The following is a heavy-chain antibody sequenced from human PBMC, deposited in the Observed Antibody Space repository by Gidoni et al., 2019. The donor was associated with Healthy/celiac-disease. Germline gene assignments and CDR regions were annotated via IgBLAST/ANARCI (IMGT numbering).Heavy chain of an antibody. J-gene: IGHJ5*02. D-gene: IGHD6-6*01. CDR3: ARDSEEYWIELEYSSSSGFDP. V-gene: IGHV3-33*01. CDR1: GLTFSSYG. Sequence: QVQLVESGGGVVQPGRSLRLSCAASGLTFSSYGMHWVRQAPGKGLEWVAVIWFDGSNKYYADSVKGRFTISRDNSKNTLYLQMNSLRAEDTAVYYCARDSEEYWIELEYSSSSGFDPWGQGTLVTVSS. CDR2: IWFDGSNK.